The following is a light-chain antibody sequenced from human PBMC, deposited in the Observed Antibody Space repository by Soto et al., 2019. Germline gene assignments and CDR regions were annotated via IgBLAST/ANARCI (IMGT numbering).Light chain of an antibody. V-gene: IGLV6-57*04. CDR2: EDN. CDR3: QSYDSSSYV. Sequence: NFMLTQPHSVSESPGKTVTISCTRSSGSIASNYVQWYQQRPGSAPTTVIYEDNERPSGVPDRFSGSIDRSSNSASLTISGLKTDDEAYYYCQSYDSSSYVFGSGTQLTVL. CDR1: SGSIASNY. J-gene: IGLJ7*01.